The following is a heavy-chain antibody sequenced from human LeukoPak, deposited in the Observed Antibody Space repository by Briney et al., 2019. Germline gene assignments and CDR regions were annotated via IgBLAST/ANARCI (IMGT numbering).Heavy chain of an antibody. CDR1: GYTFTSYG. CDR2: ISAYNGNT. D-gene: IGHD3-16*01. J-gene: IGHJ4*02. V-gene: IGHV1-18*01. CDR3: AREYYFLGCGITLSFDY. Sequence: ASERVSRKASGYTFTSYGISSVRHAPVHGLEWMGEISAYNGNTNYEQKLQRRVTMTADTSTSTAYMELRSLRSDDTAVYYCAREYYFLGCGITLSFDYWGQGTLVTVSS.